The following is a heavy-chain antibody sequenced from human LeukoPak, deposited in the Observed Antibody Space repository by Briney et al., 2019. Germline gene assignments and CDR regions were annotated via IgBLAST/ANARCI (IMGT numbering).Heavy chain of an antibody. D-gene: IGHD3-16*01. CDR3: VTEQRMITFGGGPLLFDY. V-gene: IGHV1-24*01. CDR1: GYTLTELS. J-gene: IGHJ4*02. Sequence: ASVTVSCKVSGYTLTELSMHWVRQAPGKGLEWMGGFDPEDGETIYAQMFQGRVTLTEDTSTDTTYMELSSLRSEDTAVYYCVTEQRMITFGGGPLLFDYWGQGTLVTVSS. CDR2: FDPEDGET.